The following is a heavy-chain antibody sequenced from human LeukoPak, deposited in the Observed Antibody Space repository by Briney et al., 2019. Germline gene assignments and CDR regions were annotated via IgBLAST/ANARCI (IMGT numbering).Heavy chain of an antibody. J-gene: IGHJ4*02. D-gene: IGHD4-11*01. CDR1: GFTFSSYA. CDR2: ISSNGGST. V-gene: IGHV3-64*01. CDR3: ARRPTDTVTLDY. Sequence: GGSLRLSCAASGFTFSSYAMHWVRQAPGKGLEYASAISSNGGSTYYANSVKGRFTISRDNSKNTLYLQMGSLRAEDMAVYYCARRPTDTVTLDYWGQGTLVTVSS.